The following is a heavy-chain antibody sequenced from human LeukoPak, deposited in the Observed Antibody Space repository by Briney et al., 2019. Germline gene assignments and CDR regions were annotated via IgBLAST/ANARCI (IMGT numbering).Heavy chain of an antibody. V-gene: IGHV1-8*03. CDR2: MNPNSGNT. CDR1: GYPFTSYD. J-gene: IGHJ5*02. D-gene: IGHD6-6*01. Sequence: ASVKVSCKASGYPFTSYDINWVRDATGQGLEWMGWMNPNSGNTGYAQKFQGRVTFSRNTSITTAYMDLSSLRSEDTAVYHCARAIRADRPRSWFDLWGQGTLVPVSS. CDR3: ARAIRADRPRSWFDL.